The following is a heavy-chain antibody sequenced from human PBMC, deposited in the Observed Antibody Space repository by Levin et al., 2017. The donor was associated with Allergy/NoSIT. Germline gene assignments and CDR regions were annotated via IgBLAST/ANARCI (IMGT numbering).Heavy chain of an antibody. CDR1: GFTLANYG. Sequence: GESLKISCAASGFTLANYGMTWVRQTPGKVLEWVSTISNSGYKYYADSVKGRFTTSRDNSKNTLYLHLNSLRVEDTAVFYCAKGGDGQYGSSWYPEYWGQGILVTVSS. CDR3: AKGGDGQYGSSWYPEY. D-gene: IGHD6-19*01. V-gene: IGHV3-23*01. CDR2: ISNSGYK. J-gene: IGHJ4*02.